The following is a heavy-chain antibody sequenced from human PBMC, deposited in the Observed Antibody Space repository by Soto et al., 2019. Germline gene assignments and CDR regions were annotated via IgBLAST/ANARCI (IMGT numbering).Heavy chain of an antibody. CDR2: INRIGGT. D-gene: IGHD3-10*01. J-gene: IGHJ5*02. CDR3: ARGQSQFGGPHTWLDP. CDR1: GGSFSNYY. Sequence: PSETLSLTCTIYGGSFSNYYWSWIRQPPGKGLEWIGEINRIGGTNYGPSLLSRVTISVDTSKNQFSLTLNSVTAADTATYYCARGQSQFGGPHTWLDPWGQGTQGTSPQ. V-gene: IGHV4-34*01.